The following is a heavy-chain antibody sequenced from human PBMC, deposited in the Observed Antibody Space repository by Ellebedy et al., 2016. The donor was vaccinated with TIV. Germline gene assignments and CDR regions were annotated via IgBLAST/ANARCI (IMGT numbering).Heavy chain of an antibody. CDR3: ARDRGSSGFGAPAPLFDP. CDR1: GGSISSYY. V-gene: IGHV4-59*01. Sequence: MPSETLSLTCTVSGGSISSYYWSWIRQPPGKGLEWIGYIYYSGSTNYNPSLKSRVTISVDTSKNQFSLKLSSVTTADTAVYYCARDRGSSGFGAPAPLFDPWGQGTLVTVSS. CDR2: IYYSGST. J-gene: IGHJ5*02. D-gene: IGHD3-22*01.